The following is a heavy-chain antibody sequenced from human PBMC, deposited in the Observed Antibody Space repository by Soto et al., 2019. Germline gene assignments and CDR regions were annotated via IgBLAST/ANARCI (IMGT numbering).Heavy chain of an antibody. D-gene: IGHD1-26*01. J-gene: IGHJ6*02. V-gene: IGHV1-69*13. CDR3: ARGEHYYYYGMDV. CDR1: GGTFSSYA. CDR2: IIPIFGTA. Sequence: ASVKVSCKASGGTFSSYAISWVRQAPGQGLEWMGGIIPIFGTANYAQKFQGRVTITADESTSTAYMELSSLRSEDAAVYYCARGEHYYYYGMDVWGQGTTVTVSS.